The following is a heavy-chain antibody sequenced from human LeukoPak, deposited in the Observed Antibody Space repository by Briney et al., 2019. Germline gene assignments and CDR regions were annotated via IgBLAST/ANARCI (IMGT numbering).Heavy chain of an antibody. D-gene: IGHD3-3*01. V-gene: IGHV1-69*05. CDR2: IIPIFGTA. Sequence: SVKVSCKASGGTFSSYAISWVRQAPGQGLEWMGGIIPIFGTANYAQKFQGRVTITTDESTSTAYMELSSLRSEDTAVYYCARVHKDDFWSGYYARMDYYYYYYMDVWGKGTTVTVSS. CDR1: GGTFSSYA. J-gene: IGHJ6*03. CDR3: ARVHKDDFWSGYYARMDYYYYYYMDV.